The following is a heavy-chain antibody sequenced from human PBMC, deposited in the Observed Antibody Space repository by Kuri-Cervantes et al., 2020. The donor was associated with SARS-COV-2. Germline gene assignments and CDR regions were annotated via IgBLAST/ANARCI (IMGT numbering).Heavy chain of an antibody. Sequence: ASVKVSCKASGYTFTSYGISWVRQAPGQGLEWMGWISAYNGNTNYAQKLQGRVTMTTDTSTSTAYMELRSLRSDDTAVYSCAREVCVGIAAAGKACYYYYGMDVWGQGTTVTVSS. CDR2: ISAYNGNT. CDR3: AREVCVGIAAAGKACYYYYGMDV. CDR1: GYTFTSYG. D-gene: IGHD6-13*01. V-gene: IGHV1-18*01. J-gene: IGHJ6*02.